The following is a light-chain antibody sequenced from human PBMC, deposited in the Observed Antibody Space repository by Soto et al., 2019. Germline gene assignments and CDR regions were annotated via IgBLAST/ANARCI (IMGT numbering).Light chain of an antibody. CDR3: GSYTGSITYV. Sequence: QSALTQPASVSGSLGQSITISCTGTTCDVGGYNYVSWYQQHPGKALILMIYEVTNRPSGVSNRFSASKSGNTASLTISGLQVEEEADYYCGSYTGSITYVFGTGTKVTVL. CDR2: EVT. CDR1: TCDVGGYNY. V-gene: IGLV2-14*01. J-gene: IGLJ1*01.